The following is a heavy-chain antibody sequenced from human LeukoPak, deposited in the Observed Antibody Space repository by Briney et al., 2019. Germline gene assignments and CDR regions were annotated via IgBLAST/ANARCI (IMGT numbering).Heavy chain of an antibody. J-gene: IGHJ4*02. CDR2: IIPIFGTA. V-gene: IGHV1-69*13. CDR1: GGTFSSYA. Sequence: GASVKVSCKASGGTFSSYAISWVRQAPGQGLEWMGGIIPIFGTANYAQKFQGRVTITADESTSTAYMELSSLRSEDTAVYYCARERGGGSCYDYWGQGTLVTVSS. CDR3: ARERGGGSCYDY. D-gene: IGHD2-15*01.